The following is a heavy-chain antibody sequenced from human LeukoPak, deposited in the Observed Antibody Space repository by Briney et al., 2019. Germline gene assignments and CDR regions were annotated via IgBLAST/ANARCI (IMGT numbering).Heavy chain of an antibody. Sequence: SVKVSCKASGFTFTSSAMQWVRQARGQRLEWIGWIVVCSGNTNYAQKFQERVTITRDMSTSTAYMELSSLRSEDTAVYYCAAEPLYYDFWSEHRRFDPWGQGTLVTVSS. CDR3: AAEPLYYDFWSEHRRFDP. CDR2: IVVCSGNT. CDR1: GFTFTSSA. D-gene: IGHD3-3*01. J-gene: IGHJ5*02. V-gene: IGHV1-58*02.